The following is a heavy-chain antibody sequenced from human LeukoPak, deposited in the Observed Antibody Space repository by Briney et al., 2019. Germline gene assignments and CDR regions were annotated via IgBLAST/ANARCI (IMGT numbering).Heavy chain of an antibody. CDR2: IWYDGSNK. CDR3: ARGPDIVVVPAKNWFDP. Sequence: PGRSLRLSCAASGFTFSSYGMHWVRQAPGKGLEWVAVIWYDGSNKYYADSVKGRFTISRDNSKNTLYLQMNSLRAEDTAVYYCARGPDIVVVPAKNWFDPWGRGTLVTVSS. J-gene: IGHJ5*02. V-gene: IGHV3-33*01. CDR1: GFTFSSYG. D-gene: IGHD2-2*01.